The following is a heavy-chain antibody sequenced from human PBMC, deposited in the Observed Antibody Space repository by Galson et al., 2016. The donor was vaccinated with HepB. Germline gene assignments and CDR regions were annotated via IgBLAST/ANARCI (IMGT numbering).Heavy chain of an antibody. D-gene: IGHD5-12*01. CDR1: GGSFSGYY. CDR3: TRGARIVAVKYNWFDP. Sequence: SETLSLTCAVYGGSFSGYYWTYIRQPPGKGLEWIGEINHTGSTNYNPSLKSRVTMSVDTTKKQFSLKLTFVTAADTAVYYCTRGARIVAVKYNWFDPWGQGTLVIVSS. J-gene: IGHJ5*02. CDR2: INHTGST. V-gene: IGHV4-34*01.